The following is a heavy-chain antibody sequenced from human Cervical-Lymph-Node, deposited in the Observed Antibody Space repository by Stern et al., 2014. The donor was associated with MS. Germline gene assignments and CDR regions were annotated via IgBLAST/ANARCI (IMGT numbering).Heavy chain of an antibody. Sequence: QVQLQESGPGLVKPSETLSLTCTVSGGSISSSRSYWGWIRQPPGKGLEWIGSIHYSGTTYHNPSLKSRVTMSVDPSKNQFSLKLSFVTAADTAVYYCAPNQGLRAYEIWGQGTMVTVSS. CDR2: IHYSGTT. J-gene: IGHJ3*02. CDR3: APNQGLRAYEI. D-gene: IGHD1-14*01. V-gene: IGHV4-39*01. CDR1: GGSISSSRSY.